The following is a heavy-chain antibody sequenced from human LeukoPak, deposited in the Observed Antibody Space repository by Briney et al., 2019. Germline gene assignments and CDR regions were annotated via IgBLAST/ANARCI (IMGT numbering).Heavy chain of an antibody. CDR3: ARDPHISFGEFPYFDY. D-gene: IGHD3-10*01. V-gene: IGHV3-7*01. Sequence: TGGSLRLSCAASGFTFSSYWMSWVRQAPGKGLEWVANIKQDGSEKYYVDSVKGRFTISRDNAKNSLYLQVNSLRAEDTAVYYCARDPHISFGEFPYFDYWGQGTLVTVSS. J-gene: IGHJ4*02. CDR1: GFTFSSYW. CDR2: IKQDGSEK.